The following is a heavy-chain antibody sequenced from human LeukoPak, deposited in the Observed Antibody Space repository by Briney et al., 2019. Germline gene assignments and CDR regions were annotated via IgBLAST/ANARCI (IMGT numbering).Heavy chain of an antibody. CDR2: IYYSGST. Sequence: SETLSLTCTVSGGSISSYYWSWIRQPPGKGLEWIGYIYYSGSTNYNPSLKSRVTMSVDTSKNQFSLKLSSVTAADTAVYYCAREAWYCSSTSCYVGIDYWGQGTLVTVSS. CDR3: AREAWYCSSTSCYVGIDY. D-gene: IGHD2-2*01. J-gene: IGHJ4*02. V-gene: IGHV4-59*12. CDR1: GGSISSYY.